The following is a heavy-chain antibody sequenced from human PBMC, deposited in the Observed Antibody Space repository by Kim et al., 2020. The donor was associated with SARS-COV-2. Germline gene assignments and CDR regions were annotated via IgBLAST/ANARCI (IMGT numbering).Heavy chain of an antibody. CDR2: GSE. V-gene: IGHV1-46*01. CDR3: ARAGGGMDV. Sequence: GSESYAQKFQGRVTMTRDTSTSTVYMELSSLRSEDTAVYYCARAGGGMDVWGQGTTVTVSS. J-gene: IGHJ6*02.